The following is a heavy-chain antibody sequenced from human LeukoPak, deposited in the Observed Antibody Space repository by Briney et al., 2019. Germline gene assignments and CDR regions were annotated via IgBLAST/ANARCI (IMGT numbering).Heavy chain of an antibody. D-gene: IGHD3-3*01. V-gene: IGHV3-9*01. Sequence: PGGSLRLSCAASGFTFDDYAMHWVRHAPGKGLEWVSGISWNSGSIGYADSVKGRFTISRDNAKNSLYLQMNSLRAEDTALYYCAKGATHYDFWSGYFKEDWFDPWGQGTLVTVSS. CDR3: AKGATHYDFWSGYFKEDWFDP. CDR2: ISWNSGSI. J-gene: IGHJ5*02. CDR1: GFTFDDYA.